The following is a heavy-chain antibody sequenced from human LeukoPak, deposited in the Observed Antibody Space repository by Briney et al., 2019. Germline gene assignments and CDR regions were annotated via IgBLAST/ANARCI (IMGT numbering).Heavy chain of an antibody. CDR2: ISYDGSNK. CDR3: ATPSLRWLGYAFDI. V-gene: IGHV3-30*14. D-gene: IGHD4-23*01. J-gene: IGHJ3*02. Sequence: GGSLRLSCAASGFTFSSYAMHWVRQAPGKGLEWVAVISYDGSNKYYADSVKGRFTISRDNSKNTLYLQMNSLRAEDTAVYYCATPSLRWLGYAFDIWGQGTMVTVSS. CDR1: GFTFSSYA.